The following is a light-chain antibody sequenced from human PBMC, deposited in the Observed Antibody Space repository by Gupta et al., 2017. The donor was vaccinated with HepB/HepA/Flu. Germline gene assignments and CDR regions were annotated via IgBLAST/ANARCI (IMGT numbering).Light chain of an antibody. Sequence: DIVLTQTPLSSSVTLGQPASISCRSSQSLIHSDGNIYFNWLHQRPGQPPRLLIYGVSIRFSGVPARFSGRGTGADFTLKISRVEAEDVGIYYCMQSTHFPRSFGQGTKLEIK. V-gene: IGKV2-24*01. CDR1: QSLIHSDGNIY. CDR2: GVS. J-gene: IGKJ2*04. CDR3: MQSTHFPRS.